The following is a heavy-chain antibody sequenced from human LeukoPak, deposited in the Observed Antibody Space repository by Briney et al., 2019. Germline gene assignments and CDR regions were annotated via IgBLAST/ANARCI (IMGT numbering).Heavy chain of an antibody. CDR3: AKDDSTGYYYFDC. CDR2: ISGSGGST. CDR1: GLTFSSYA. J-gene: IGHJ4*02. Sequence: GGSLRLSCAASGLTFSSYAMSWVRQAPGRGLEWVSAISGSGGSTYYADSVKGRFTISRDNSKNTLYLQMNSLRAEDTAVYYCAKDDSTGYYYFDCWGQGTLVTVSS. D-gene: IGHD3-22*01. V-gene: IGHV3-23*01.